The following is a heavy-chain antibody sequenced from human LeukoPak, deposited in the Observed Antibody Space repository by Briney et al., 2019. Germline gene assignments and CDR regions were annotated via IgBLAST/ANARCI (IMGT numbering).Heavy chain of an antibody. CDR1: GFTFSSYW. V-gene: IGHV3-21*01. CDR3: ARDKKQWRGGFDY. J-gene: IGHJ4*02. Sequence: GGSLRLSCAASGFTFSSYWMHWVRQAPGKGLEWVSSISSSSSYIYYADSVKGRFTISRDNAKNSLYLQMNSLRAEDTAVYYCARDKKQWRGGFDYWGQGTLVTVSS. D-gene: IGHD6-19*01. CDR2: ISSSSSYI.